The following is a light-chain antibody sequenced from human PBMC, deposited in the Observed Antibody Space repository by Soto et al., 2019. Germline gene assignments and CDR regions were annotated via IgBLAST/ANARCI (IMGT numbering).Light chain of an antibody. Sequence: DIQLTQSPSFLSAAIGDRVTITCRASQDISAYLAWYQQEPGKAPKLLIYAASTLQSGVPSRFSGSGSGAEFTHTSSSLQAEDFASYSCQQLNTYPRTFGQGTKVEIK. CDR2: AAS. V-gene: IGKV1-9*01. CDR3: QQLNTYPRT. CDR1: QDISAY. J-gene: IGKJ1*01.